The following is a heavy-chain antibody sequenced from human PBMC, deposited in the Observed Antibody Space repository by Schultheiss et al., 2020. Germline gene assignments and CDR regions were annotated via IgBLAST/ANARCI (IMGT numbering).Heavy chain of an antibody. CDR1: GYTFTSYY. Sequence: ASVKVSCKASGYTFTSYYMHWVRQAPGQGLEWMGIINPSGGSTSYAQKFQGRVTMTRDTSISTAYMELNRLRSDDTAMYYCARLQLPSPWGQGTLVTVSS. D-gene: IGHD6-6*01. CDR2: INPSGGST. CDR3: ARLQLPSP. J-gene: IGHJ5*02. V-gene: IGHV1-46*01.